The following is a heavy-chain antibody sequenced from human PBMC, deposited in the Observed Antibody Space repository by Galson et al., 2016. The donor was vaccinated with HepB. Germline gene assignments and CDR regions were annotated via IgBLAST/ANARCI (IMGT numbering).Heavy chain of an antibody. V-gene: IGHV6-1*01. CDR1: GDSGSSNSAT. Sequence: CAISGDSGSSNSATWNWIRQSPSRGLEWLGRTYYRSKWYNDYALSVKSRITINPDTSKNQFSLQLNSVTPEDTAVYYCARVRSGYSGYANPYSYGMDVWGKGTTVTVSS. J-gene: IGHJ6*04. CDR2: TYYRSKWYN. CDR3: ARVRSGYSGYANPYSYGMDV. D-gene: IGHD5-12*01.